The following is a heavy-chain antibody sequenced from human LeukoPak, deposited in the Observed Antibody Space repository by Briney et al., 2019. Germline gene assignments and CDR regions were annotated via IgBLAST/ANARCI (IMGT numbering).Heavy chain of an antibody. CDR3: AKGAYYGD. CDR2: ISGNGGET. CDR1: GFTFDDYG. D-gene: IGHD3-3*01. Sequence: GGSLRLSCAASGFTFDDYGMSWVRQAPGKGLEWVSTISGNGGETYHADSVKGRFTISRDNSKNTLYLQMNSLRAEDTAVYYCAKGAYYGDWGQGTLVTVSS. J-gene: IGHJ4*02. V-gene: IGHV3-23*01.